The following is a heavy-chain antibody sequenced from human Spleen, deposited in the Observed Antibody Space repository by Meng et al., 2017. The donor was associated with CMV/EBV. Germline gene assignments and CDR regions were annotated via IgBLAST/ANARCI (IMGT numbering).Heavy chain of an antibody. J-gene: IGHJ6*02. CDR3: AKCIAARDYYYYGMDV. V-gene: IGHV3-23*01. CDR2: ISGSGGST. CDR1: GFTFSSYA. D-gene: IGHD6-6*01. Sequence: GESLKISCAASGFTFSSYAMSWVRQAPGKGLEWVSAISGSGGSTYYADSVKGRFTISRDNSKNTLYLQMNSLRAEDTAVYYCAKCIAARDYYYYGMDVWGQGTTVTVSS.